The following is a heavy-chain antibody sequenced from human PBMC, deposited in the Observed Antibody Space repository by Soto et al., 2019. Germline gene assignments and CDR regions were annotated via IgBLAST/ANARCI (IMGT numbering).Heavy chain of an antibody. D-gene: IGHD3-22*01. Sequence: QVQLVQSGAEVKKPGASVKVSCKASGDTFTANYIHWVRQAPGQGFEWMGWINPKSGGTNYPQKFQGRVTITADESTSTAYMEMSSLRSEDTAVYYCARSQDSSGYWNNCFDPWGQGTLVTVSS. CDR3: ARSQDSSGYWNNCFDP. V-gene: IGHV1-2*02. CDR1: GDTFTANY. J-gene: IGHJ5*02. CDR2: INPKSGGT.